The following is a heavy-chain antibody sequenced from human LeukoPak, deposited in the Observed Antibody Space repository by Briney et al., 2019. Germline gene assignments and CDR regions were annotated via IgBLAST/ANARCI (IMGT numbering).Heavy chain of an antibody. CDR3: ARREGIIASADYFDY. D-gene: IGHD6-13*01. Sequence: SETLSLTCAVYGGSFSGYHWSWIRQPPGKGLEWIGEINHSGSTNYNPSLKSRVTISVDTSKNQFSLKLTSVTAADTAVYYCARREGIIASADYFDYWGQGTLVTVSS. CDR1: GGSFSGYH. V-gene: IGHV4-34*01. J-gene: IGHJ4*02. CDR2: INHSGST.